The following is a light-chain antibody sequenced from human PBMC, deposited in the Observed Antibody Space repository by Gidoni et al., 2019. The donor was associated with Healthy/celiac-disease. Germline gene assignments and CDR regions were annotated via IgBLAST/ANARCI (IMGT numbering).Light chain of an antibody. CDR3: QQRSNWLT. CDR1: QSVSSY. J-gene: IGKJ4*01. Sequence: EIVLKQSPATLSLSPGERATLSCRASQSVSSYLAWYQQKPGQAPSLLIYDASNRATGIPARFSGSGSGTDITLTISSLDPEDFAVYYCQQRSNWLTFXGXTKVEIK. V-gene: IGKV3-11*01. CDR2: DAS.